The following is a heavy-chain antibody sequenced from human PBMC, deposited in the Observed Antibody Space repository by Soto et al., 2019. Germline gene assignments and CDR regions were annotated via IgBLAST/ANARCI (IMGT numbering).Heavy chain of an antibody. CDR2: INSDGSST. V-gene: IGHV3-74*01. D-gene: IGHD5-12*01. J-gene: IGHJ4*02. CDR1: GFTFSNYW. CDR3: ASALSAYDWFDY. Sequence: EVQLVESGGGLVQPGWSLRLSCAVSGFTFSNYWMHWVRQAPGKGLVWVSRINSDGSSTSYADSVKGRFTISRDNAKNTLNLQMNSLRPEYTAVYYCASALSAYDWFDYWGQGTLVTVSS.